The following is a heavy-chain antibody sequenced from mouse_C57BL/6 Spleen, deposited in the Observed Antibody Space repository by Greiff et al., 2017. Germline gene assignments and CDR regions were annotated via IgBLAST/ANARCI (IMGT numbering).Heavy chain of an antibody. CDR2: INPSTGGT. CDR1: GYSFTGYY. CDR3: ARKVYYAMDY. V-gene: IGHV1-42*01. J-gene: IGHJ4*01. Sequence: VQLQQSGPELVKPGASVKISCKASGYSFTGYYMNWVKQSPEKSLEWIGEINPSTGGTTYNQKFKAKATLTVDKSSSTAYMQLKSLTSEDSAVYYCARKVYYAMDYWGKGTSVTVSS.